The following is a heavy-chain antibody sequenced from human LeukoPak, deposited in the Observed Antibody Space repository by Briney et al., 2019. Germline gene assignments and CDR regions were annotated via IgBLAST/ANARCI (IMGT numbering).Heavy chain of an antibody. CDR2: IETSGST. J-gene: IGHJ4*02. Sequence: SETLSLTCTVSGGSFSSGSYYWSWIRQPAGNGLEWIGRIETSGSTNYNPSLKSRVTMSVDMSTRQISLKLSSVTAADTAVYYCARAVGGDGSGSLWGPGTLVTVSS. V-gene: IGHV4-61*02. D-gene: IGHD3-10*01. CDR3: ARAVGGDGSGSL. CDR1: GGSFSSGSYY.